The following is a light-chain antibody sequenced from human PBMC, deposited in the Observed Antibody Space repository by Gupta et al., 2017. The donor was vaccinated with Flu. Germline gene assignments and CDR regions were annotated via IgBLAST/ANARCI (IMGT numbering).Light chain of an antibody. Sequence: DIPMTQFPSALSASVGDRVTITCRASQSISTWLAWYQQKPGKAPKLLIYKASTLESGVPSRFSGGGSGTEFTLTISSLQPDDFATYYCQQSNSSPYTFGQGTKLEIK. CDR2: KAS. V-gene: IGKV1-5*03. CDR1: QSISTW. J-gene: IGKJ2*01. CDR3: QQSNSSPYT.